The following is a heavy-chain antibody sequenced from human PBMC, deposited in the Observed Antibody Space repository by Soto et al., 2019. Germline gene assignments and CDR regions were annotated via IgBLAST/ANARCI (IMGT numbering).Heavy chain of an antibody. CDR2: ISAYNGNT. CDR1: GYSLTSYG. D-gene: IGHD6-13*01. J-gene: IGHJ6*02. Sequence: GXSVKVSCKASGYSLTSYGSSWVRQAPGQGLEWMGWISAYNGNTNYAQKLQGRVTMTTDTSTSTAYMELRSLRSDDTAVYYCARDQDSSSWYGTFDYYYYGMDVWGQRTTVTVSS. CDR3: ARDQDSSSWYGTFDYYYYGMDV. V-gene: IGHV1-18*04.